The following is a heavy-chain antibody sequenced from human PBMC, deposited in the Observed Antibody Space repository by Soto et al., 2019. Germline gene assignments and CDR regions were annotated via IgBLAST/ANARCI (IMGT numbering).Heavy chain of an antibody. Sequence: GGSLRLSCAASGFTFSSYGMHWVRQAPGKGLEWVAVIWYDGSNKYYADSVKGRFTISRDNSKNTLYLQMNSLRAEDTGIYYCAKVAGVATGGTVGGLDPWGQGTLVTVSS. CDR1: GFTFSSYG. CDR3: AKVAGVATGGTVGGLDP. J-gene: IGHJ5*02. V-gene: IGHV3-30*02. D-gene: IGHD6-13*01. CDR2: IWYDGSNK.